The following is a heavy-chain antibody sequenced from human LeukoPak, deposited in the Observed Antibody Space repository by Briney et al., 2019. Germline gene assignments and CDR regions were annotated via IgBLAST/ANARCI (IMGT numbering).Heavy chain of an antibody. CDR2: IRYDGSNT. CDR1: GFTFNNYG. Sequence: GGSLRLSCAASGFTFNNYGMHWVRQAPGKGLEWVAFIRYDGSNTYYADSVKGRFTISRDNSKNTLYLHMNRLRAEDTAVYYCARDWYHAIDYWGQGTLVTVSS. J-gene: IGHJ4*02. D-gene: IGHD2-2*01. CDR3: ARDWYHAIDY. V-gene: IGHV3-30*02.